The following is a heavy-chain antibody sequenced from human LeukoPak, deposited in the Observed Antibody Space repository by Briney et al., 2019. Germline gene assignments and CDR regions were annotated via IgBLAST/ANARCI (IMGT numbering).Heavy chain of an antibody. D-gene: IGHD6-13*01. V-gene: IGHV3-23*01. CDR3: GKDSTSTYSSSWYIPWFDP. Sequence: GGSLRLSCAASAFTFSSYAMSWVRQAPGKGLEWVSAISGSGGSTYYADSVKGRFTISRDNSKNTLYLQMNSLRAEDTAVYYCGKDSTSTYSSSWYIPWFDPWGQGTLVTVSS. CDR1: AFTFSSYA. CDR2: ISGSGGST. J-gene: IGHJ5*02.